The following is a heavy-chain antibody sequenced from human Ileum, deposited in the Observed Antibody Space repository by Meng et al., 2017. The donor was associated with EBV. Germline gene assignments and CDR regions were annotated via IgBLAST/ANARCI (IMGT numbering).Heavy chain of an antibody. Sequence: QAQLVQAGAEMKKPGATVEVSCKASGYTFTSYAMNWVRQAPGQRLEWMGWINTGNGETKYSQKFQGRVTLTRDTSASTAYMELSSLRSEDTAVYYCASRPGIAVAGFDYWGQGTLVTVSS. CDR3: ASRPGIAVAGFDY. CDR1: GYTFTSYA. CDR2: INTGNGET. J-gene: IGHJ4*02. V-gene: IGHV1-3*04. D-gene: IGHD6-19*01.